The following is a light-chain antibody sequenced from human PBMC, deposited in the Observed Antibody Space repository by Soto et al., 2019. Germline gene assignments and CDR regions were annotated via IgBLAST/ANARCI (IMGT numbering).Light chain of an antibody. CDR1: QSVRSY. CDR3: RQCNNWPSLT. CDR2: DAS. J-gene: IGKJ4*01. Sequence: EIVLTQSPATLSLSPGERATLSCRASQSVRSYLAWYQQKPGQAPRLLIYDASNRATGIPARFSGSGSGTDFTLTISSLEPEDFAVYYCRQCNNWPSLTFGGGTKVEIK. V-gene: IGKV3-11*01.